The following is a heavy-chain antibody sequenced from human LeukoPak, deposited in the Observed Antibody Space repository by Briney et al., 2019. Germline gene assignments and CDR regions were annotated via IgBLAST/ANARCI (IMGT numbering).Heavy chain of an antibody. D-gene: IGHD2-15*01. CDR2: VSSSGGDT. V-gene: IGHV3-23*01. CDR1: GFTFRKYD. Sequence: GGSLRLSWEDSGFTFRKYDMSWARHAPGKGLEGVSTVSSSGGDTYYADSAKGRFTVSRDNSKNTLYLQMNSLRAEDTAVYYCVPLGYCSGIACDDTDYWGQGTLVTVSS. J-gene: IGHJ4*02. CDR3: VPLGYCSGIACDDTDY.